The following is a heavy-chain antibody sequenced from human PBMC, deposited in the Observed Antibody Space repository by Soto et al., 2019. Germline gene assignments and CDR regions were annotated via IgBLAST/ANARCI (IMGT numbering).Heavy chain of an antibody. CDR2: IIPIFGTA. D-gene: IGHD2-2*01. CDR3: ASTEDIVLVPAAKGGFDP. J-gene: IGHJ5*02. CDR1: GGTFSSYA. V-gene: IGHV1-69*12. Sequence: QVQLVQSGAEVKKPGSSVKVSCKASGGTFSSYAISWVRQAPGQGLEWMGGIIPIFGTANYAQKFQGRVTITADESTSTAYMELSSLRSEDTAVYYCASTEDIVLVPAAKGGFDPWGQGTLVTVSS.